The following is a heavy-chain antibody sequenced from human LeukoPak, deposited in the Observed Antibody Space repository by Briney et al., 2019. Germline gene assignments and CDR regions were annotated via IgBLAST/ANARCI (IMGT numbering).Heavy chain of an antibody. CDR2: IDSSGST. Sequence: SETLSFTCTVSGGSMSRYYWSWIRQPPGKGLEWIGYIDSSGSTNYNPSLKSRVTISVDTSKNQFSLKLSSVTAADTAVYYCARHPGVVWFGDLLHGAFDVWGQGTMVTVSS. V-gene: IGHV4-59*08. D-gene: IGHD3-10*01. J-gene: IGHJ3*01. CDR3: ARHPGVVWFGDLLHGAFDV. CDR1: GGSMSRYY.